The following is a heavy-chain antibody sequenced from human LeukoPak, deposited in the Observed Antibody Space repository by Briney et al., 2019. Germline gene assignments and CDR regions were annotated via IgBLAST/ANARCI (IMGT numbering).Heavy chain of an antibody. CDR1: GFTFSSYA. D-gene: IGHD3-9*01. CDR2: ISGSGGST. V-gene: IGHV3-23*01. Sequence: GGSLRLSCAAPGFTFSSYAMSRVRQAPGKGLEWVSAISGSGGSTYYADSVKGRFTISRDNSKNTLYLQMNSLRAEDTAVYYCAKGDILTGYDYWGQGTLVTVSS. CDR3: AKGDILTGYDY. J-gene: IGHJ4*02.